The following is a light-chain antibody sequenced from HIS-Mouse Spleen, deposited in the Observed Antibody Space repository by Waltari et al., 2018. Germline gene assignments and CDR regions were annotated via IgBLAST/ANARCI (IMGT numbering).Light chain of an antibody. CDR1: SRDVGGYNL. CDR3: CSYAGSSTVV. J-gene: IGLJ2*01. CDR2: EGN. V-gene: IGLV2-23*01. Sequence: QSALTQPASVSGSPGQSITISCTGTSRDVGGYNLVSWYQQHPGKAPKLMIYEGNKRPSGVSNRFSGSKSGNTASLTISGLQAEDEADYYCCSYAGSSTVVFGGGTKLTVL.